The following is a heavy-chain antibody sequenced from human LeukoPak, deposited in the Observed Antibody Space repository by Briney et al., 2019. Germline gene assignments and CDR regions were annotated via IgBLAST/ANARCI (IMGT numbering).Heavy chain of an antibody. J-gene: IGHJ4*02. V-gene: IGHV1-46*01. CDR2: INPSGGST. CDR1: GYTFTSYY. CDR3: ARDMLPRTTVTTPGDY. Sequence: ASVKVSCKASGYTFTSYYMHWVRQAPGQGLEWMGIINPSGGSTSHAQKFQGRITMSRDTSTSTVYMELTSLRSDDTAVYYCARDMLPRTTVTTPGDYWGQGTLVTVSS. D-gene: IGHD4-17*01.